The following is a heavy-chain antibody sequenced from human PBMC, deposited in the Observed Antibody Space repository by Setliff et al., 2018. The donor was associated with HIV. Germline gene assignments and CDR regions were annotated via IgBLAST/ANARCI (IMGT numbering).Heavy chain of an antibody. CDR3: VGDYMWAFDY. CDR2: IRSDGTNP. CDR1: GLTFTACG. J-gene: IGHJ4*02. Sequence: GGSLRLSCAASGLTFTACGMHWVRQAPGKGLEWVASIRSDGTNPSYADSVRGRFTISRDNTKNSLYLQMNNLRAEDTAVYYCVGDYMWAFDYWGQGTLVTVSS. D-gene: IGHD1-26*01. V-gene: IGHV3-30*02.